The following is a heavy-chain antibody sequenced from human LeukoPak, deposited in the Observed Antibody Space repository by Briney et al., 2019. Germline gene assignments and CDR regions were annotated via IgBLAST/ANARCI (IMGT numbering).Heavy chain of an antibody. J-gene: IGHJ6*02. CDR3: ARLHHGYYYYYGMDV. CDR2: INTNTGNP. CDR1: GYTFTSHA. Sequence: ASVKVSCKASGYTFTSHAMNWVRQAPGQGLEWMGWINTNTGNPTYAQGFTGRFVFSLDTSVSTAYLQISSLKAEDTAVYYCARLHHGYYYYYGMDVWGQGTTVTVSS. V-gene: IGHV7-4-1*02.